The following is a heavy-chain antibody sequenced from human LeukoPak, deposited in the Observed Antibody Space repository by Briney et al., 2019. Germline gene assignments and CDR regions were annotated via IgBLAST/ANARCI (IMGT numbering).Heavy chain of an antibody. V-gene: IGHV3-23*01. Sequence: GGSLRLSCAASGFTFSTYVVNWVRQAPGKGLQWVSTISGSGGSTYYADSVKGRFTISRDNSKNTLYLQMNSLRAEDTAVYYCAKDLATVVPAAKDVWGQGTTVTVSS. CDR2: ISGSGGST. J-gene: IGHJ6*02. CDR3: AKDLATVVPAAKDV. CDR1: GFTFSTYV. D-gene: IGHD2-2*01.